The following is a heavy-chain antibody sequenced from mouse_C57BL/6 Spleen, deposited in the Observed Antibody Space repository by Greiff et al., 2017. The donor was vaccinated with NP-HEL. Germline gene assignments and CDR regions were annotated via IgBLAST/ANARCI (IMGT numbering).Heavy chain of an antibody. CDR2: IYPGDGDT. CDR3: ARQFFAWFAY. V-gene: IGHV1-82*01. Sequence: VQLQQSGPELVKPGASVKISCKASGYAFSSSWMNWVKQRPGKGLEWIGRIYPGDGDTNYNGKFKGKATLTADKSSSTAYMQLSSLTSEDSAVYFCARQFFAWFAYWGQGTLVTVSA. J-gene: IGHJ3*01. CDR1: GYAFSSSW.